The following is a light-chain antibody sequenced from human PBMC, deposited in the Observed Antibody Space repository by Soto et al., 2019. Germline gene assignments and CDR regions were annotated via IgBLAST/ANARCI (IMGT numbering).Light chain of an antibody. V-gene: IGKV3-20*01. J-gene: IGKJ1*01. CDR2: GAS. CDR1: QSVSSSY. CDR3: QQPGA. Sequence: EIVLTQSPGTLSLSPGERATLSCRASQSVSSSYLAWYQQKPGQAPRFLIYGASSRATGIPDRFSGSGSGTDFTLTISRLEPEDFAVYYCQQPGAFGQGTKVDIK.